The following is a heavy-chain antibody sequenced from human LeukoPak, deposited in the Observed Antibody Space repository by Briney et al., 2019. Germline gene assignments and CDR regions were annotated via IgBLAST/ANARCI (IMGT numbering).Heavy chain of an antibody. Sequence: SVKVSCKASGGTFSSYAISWVRQAPGQGLEWMGGIIPIFGTANYAQKFQGRVTITTDESTSTAYMELSSLRSEDTAVYYCARGTDYYDSSGQFDCWGQGTLVTVSS. CDR1: GGTFSSYA. D-gene: IGHD3-22*01. CDR2: IIPIFGTA. CDR3: ARGTDYYDSSGQFDC. V-gene: IGHV1-69*05. J-gene: IGHJ4*02.